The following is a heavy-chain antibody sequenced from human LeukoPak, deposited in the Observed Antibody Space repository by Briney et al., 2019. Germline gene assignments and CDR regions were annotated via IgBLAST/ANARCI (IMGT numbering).Heavy chain of an antibody. V-gene: IGHV3-9*01. Sequence: GGSLRLSCAASGFTFDDYAMHWVRQAPGKGLEWVSGISWNSGSIGYADSVKGRSTISRDNAKNSLYLQMNSLRAEDTALYYCAKDIKRGGRTGKVDYWGQGTLVTVSS. CDR1: GFTFDDYA. CDR3: AKDIKRGGRTGKVDY. D-gene: IGHD3-10*01. CDR2: ISWNSGSI. J-gene: IGHJ4*02.